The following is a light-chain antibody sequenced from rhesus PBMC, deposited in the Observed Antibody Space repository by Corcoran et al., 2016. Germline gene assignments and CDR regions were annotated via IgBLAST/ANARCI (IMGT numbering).Light chain of an antibody. J-gene: IGKJ3*01. CDR1: QSISSW. V-gene: IGKV1-22*01. Sequence: DIQMTQSPSSLSASVGDTVTITCRARQSISSWLDWYQQKPGKTPKVLIYKSSSLQSGVPSRFSGSGYGTDFTLTISRLQPEDFGIYYCQQYSSSPFTFGPGTKLDIK. CDR3: QQYSSSPFT. CDR2: KSS.